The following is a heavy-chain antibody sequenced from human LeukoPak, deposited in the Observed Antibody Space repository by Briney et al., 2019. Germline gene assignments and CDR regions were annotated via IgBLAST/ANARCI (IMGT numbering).Heavy chain of an antibody. CDR2: IYYSGST. V-gene: IGHV4-59*01. CDR1: GGSISSYY. D-gene: IGHD4-17*01. J-gene: IGHJ6*03. CDR3: ARVGAYGYYYYYMDG. Sequence: PSETLSLTCTVSGGSISSYYWSWIRQPPGKGLEWIGYIYYSGSTNYNPSLKSRVTISVDTSKNQFSLKLSSVTAADTAVYYCARVGAYGYYYYYMDGWGKGTTVTVSS.